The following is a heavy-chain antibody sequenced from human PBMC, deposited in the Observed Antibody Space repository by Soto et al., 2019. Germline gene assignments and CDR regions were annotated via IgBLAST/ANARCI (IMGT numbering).Heavy chain of an antibody. CDR2: IYPGDSDT. J-gene: IGHJ6*02. Sequence: PGESLKISCKGSGYSFTSYWIGWVRQMPGKGLEWMGIIYPGDSDTRYSPSFQGQVTISADKSINTAYLQWSSLKASDTAMYYCARLRLRLGELSSPYYYYGMDVWGQGTTVTVSS. D-gene: IGHD3-16*02. CDR1: GYSFTSYW. V-gene: IGHV5-51*01. CDR3: ARLRLRLGELSSPYYYYGMDV.